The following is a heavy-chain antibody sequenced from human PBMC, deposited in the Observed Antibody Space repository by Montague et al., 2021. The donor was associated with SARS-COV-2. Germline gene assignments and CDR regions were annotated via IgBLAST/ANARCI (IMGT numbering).Heavy chain of an antibody. CDR3: ARLSWIPTAEPLTFDY. D-gene: IGHD5-18*01. V-gene: IGHV4-39*01. J-gene: IGHJ4*02. Sequence: SETLSLTCSVYGGSITNSNYYWVWNRQPTGKGLEGIGRISYKGSTYYNPYCKSRMTLSVDTSKNQFSLRLRSVTDADTAVYFCARLSWIPTAEPLTFDYWGQGALVTVSS. CDR1: GGSITNSNYY. CDR2: ISYKGST.